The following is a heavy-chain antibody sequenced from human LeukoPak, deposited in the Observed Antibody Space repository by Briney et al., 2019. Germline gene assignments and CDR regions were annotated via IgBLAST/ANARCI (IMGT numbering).Heavy chain of an antibody. CDR3: ARSYCSGGSCQPIDY. CDR2: IYYSGST. Sequence: SETLSLTCTVSGGSISGYYWSWIRQPPGKGLEWIGYIYYSGSTDYNPSLKSRVTISVDTSKNQFSLRLSSVTAADTAVYYCARSYCSGGSCQPIDYWGQGTLVTVSS. D-gene: IGHD2-15*01. CDR1: GGSISGYY. V-gene: IGHV4-59*01. J-gene: IGHJ4*02.